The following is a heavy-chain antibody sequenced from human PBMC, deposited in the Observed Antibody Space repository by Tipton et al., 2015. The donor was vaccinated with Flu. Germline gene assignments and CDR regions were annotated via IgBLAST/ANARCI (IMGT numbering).Heavy chain of an antibody. CDR1: GFAFDTKG. CDR3: AKEILWRSHFDF. D-gene: IGHD2-21*01. Sequence: QLVQSGGGVVQPGGSLRLSCAASGFAFDTKGMHWVRLAPGKGLQWVAFISYDGSFEYYADSVNGRFTLSRDNSRNTVYLQMDSVRVDDTAVYYCAKEILWRSHFDFWGQGTPVTVSS. CDR2: ISYDGSFE. V-gene: IGHV3-30*18. J-gene: IGHJ4*02.